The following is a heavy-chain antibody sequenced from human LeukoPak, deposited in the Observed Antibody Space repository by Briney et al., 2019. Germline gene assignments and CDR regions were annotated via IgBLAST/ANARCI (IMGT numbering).Heavy chain of an antibody. CDR1: GYTFTTYY. V-gene: IGHV1-46*03. D-gene: IGHD3-10*01. CDR3: ARNVGSGLDY. J-gene: IGHJ4*02. Sequence: ASVKVSCKASGYTFTTYYMHWVRQAPGQGLEWMGFINPSGGSTSYAQKCQGRVTMTRDTSTSTVYMELSSLRSEDTAVYYCARNVGSGLDYRGQGTLVIVSS. CDR2: INPSGGST.